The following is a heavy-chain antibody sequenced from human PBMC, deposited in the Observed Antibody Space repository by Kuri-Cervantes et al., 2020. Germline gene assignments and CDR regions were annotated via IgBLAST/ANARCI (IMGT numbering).Heavy chain of an antibody. Sequence: GGSLRLSCKGSGYSFTNFWIGWVRQMPGKGLEWMGIIYPGDSDTIYSPSFQGQVTISADKSTNTAHLQWSSLKASDTAMFYCARLADSTYSGIWYFDYWGQGTLVTVSS. J-gene: IGHJ4*02. CDR1: GYSFTNFW. V-gene: IGHV5-51*01. CDR2: IYPGDSDT. D-gene: IGHD6-13*01. CDR3: ARLADSTYSGIWYFDY.